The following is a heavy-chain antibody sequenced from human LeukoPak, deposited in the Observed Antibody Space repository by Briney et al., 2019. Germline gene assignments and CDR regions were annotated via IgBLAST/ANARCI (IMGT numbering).Heavy chain of an antibody. V-gene: IGHV3-23*01. D-gene: IGHD1-26*01. J-gene: IGHJ4*02. Sequence: GGSLRLSCAASGFTFCSYAIRWVRQAPRERVVWVSAVTGSGASTYYADSVKGRFTISRDNSKNALYLQMNSLRAEDTALYYCAKVGSTLYSDYWGQGTLVTVSS. CDR1: GFTFCSYA. CDR3: AKVGSTLYSDY. CDR2: VTGSGAST.